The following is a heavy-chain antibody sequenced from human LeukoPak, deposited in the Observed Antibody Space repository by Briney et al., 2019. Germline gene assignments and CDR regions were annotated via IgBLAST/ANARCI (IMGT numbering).Heavy chain of an antibody. D-gene: IGHD6-19*01. CDR1: GLHFSGTA. CDR2: ISHDGMNA. Sequence: GGSLRLSCAASGLHFSGTAMSWVRQAPGKGLEWVSAISHDGMNAYYADSVKGRFTISRDNSKTTVSLEMSSLTAADTGVYYCAKDGAQYSSGPECDPRGQGALVTVSP. CDR3: AKDGAQYSSGPECDP. J-gene: IGHJ5*02. V-gene: IGHV3-23*01.